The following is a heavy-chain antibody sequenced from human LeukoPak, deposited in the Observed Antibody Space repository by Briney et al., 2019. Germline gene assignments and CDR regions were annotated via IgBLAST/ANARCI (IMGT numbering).Heavy chain of an antibody. V-gene: IGHV3-30*18. J-gene: IGHJ4*02. CDR2: ISYDGSNK. Sequence: QPGRSLRLSCAASGFTFSSYGMHWVRQAPGKGLEWVAVISYDGSNKYYADSVKGRFTISRDSSKNTLYLQMNSLRAEDTAVYYCAKTSSGRGAFDYWGQGTLVTVSS. CDR3: AKTSSGRGAFDY. D-gene: IGHD6-25*01. CDR1: GFTFSSYG.